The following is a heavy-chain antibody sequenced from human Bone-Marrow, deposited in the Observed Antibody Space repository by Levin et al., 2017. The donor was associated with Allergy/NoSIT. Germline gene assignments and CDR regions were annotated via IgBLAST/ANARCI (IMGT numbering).Heavy chain of an antibody. J-gene: IGHJ6*02. D-gene: IGHD1-14*01. Sequence: KVSCKASGYSFTNYWTAWVRQLPGKGLEWMGIIYPRDSDTKYSPSFQGRVTISADKSITTAFLEWDTLTAPDTATYYCARVLRTTYYAMDVWGQGTTVIVS. CDR3: ARVLRTTYYAMDV. CDR1: GYSFTNYW. CDR2: IYPRDSDT. V-gene: IGHV5-51*01.